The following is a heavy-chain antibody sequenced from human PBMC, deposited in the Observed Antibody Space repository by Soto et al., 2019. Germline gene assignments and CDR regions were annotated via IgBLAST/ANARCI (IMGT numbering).Heavy chain of an antibody. CDR3: ARRAPYSNFYYYYGMDV. Sequence: GESLKISCKGSGYSFTSYWIGWVRQMPGKGLEWMGIIYPGDSDTRYSPSFQGQVTISADKSISTAYLQWSSLKASDTAMYYCARRAPYSNFYYYYGMDVWGQGTTVTVSS. V-gene: IGHV5-51*01. D-gene: IGHD4-4*01. CDR1: GYSFTSYW. CDR2: IYPGDSDT. J-gene: IGHJ6*02.